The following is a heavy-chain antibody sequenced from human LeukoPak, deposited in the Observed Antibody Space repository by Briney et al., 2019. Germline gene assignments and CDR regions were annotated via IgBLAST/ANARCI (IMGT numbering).Heavy chain of an antibody. Sequence: GGSLRLSCAASGFTFSNYYMSWVRQAPGKGLEWVANINQDGSEKYYVDSVKGRFTISRDNAKKSLFLQMNSLRAEDTAVYYCASGNNDWSLGGQGTRVTVSS. D-gene: IGHD3-9*01. J-gene: IGHJ4*02. CDR2: INQDGSEK. CDR1: GFTFSNYY. CDR3: ASGNNDWSL. V-gene: IGHV3-7*03.